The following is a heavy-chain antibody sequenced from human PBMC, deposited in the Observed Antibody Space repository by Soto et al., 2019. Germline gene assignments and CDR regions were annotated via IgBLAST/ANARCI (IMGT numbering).Heavy chain of an antibody. Sequence: SETLSLTCAVSGGSISSGGYSWNWIRQPPGKGLEWIGYIYHSGSTYYNASLKSRVTISVDRSKNQFSLRLSSVTAADTAVYYCARANNGDYSFFDYWGQGTLVTVSS. CDR1: GGSISSGGYS. CDR2: IYHSGST. V-gene: IGHV4-30-2*01. CDR3: ARANNGDYSFFDY. J-gene: IGHJ4*02. D-gene: IGHD4-17*01.